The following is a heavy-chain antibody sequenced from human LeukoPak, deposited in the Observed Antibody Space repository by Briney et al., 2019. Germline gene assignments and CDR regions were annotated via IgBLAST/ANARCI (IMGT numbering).Heavy chain of an antibody. D-gene: IGHD4-23*01. J-gene: IGHJ4*02. Sequence: ASVKVSCKASGYTFTSYSIHWVRQAPGQGLEWMGIINPSGGSTNYAQKFQGRVTMTRDTSTSTVYMELSSLRSEDTAVYYCATAKFGGNSYFDYWGQGTLVTVSS. V-gene: IGHV1-46*01. CDR3: ATAKFGGNSYFDY. CDR2: INPSGGST. CDR1: GYTFTSYS.